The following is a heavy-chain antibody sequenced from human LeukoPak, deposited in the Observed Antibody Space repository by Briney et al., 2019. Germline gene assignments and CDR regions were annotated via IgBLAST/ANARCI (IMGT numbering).Heavy chain of an antibody. Sequence: GGSLRLSCAASGFTFSDYYMSWIRQAPGKGLEWVSYISSSGSTIYYADSVKGRFTISRDNAKNSLYLQMNSLRAEDTAVYYCAREGTYYDILTGYLDYYYYGMDVWGQGTTVTVSS. CDR1: GFTFSDYY. D-gene: IGHD3-9*01. CDR2: ISSSGSTI. J-gene: IGHJ6*02. CDR3: AREGTYYDILTGYLDYYYYGMDV. V-gene: IGHV3-11*04.